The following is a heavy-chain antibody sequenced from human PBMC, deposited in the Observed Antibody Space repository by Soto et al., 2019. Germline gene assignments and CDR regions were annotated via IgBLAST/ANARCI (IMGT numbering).Heavy chain of an antibody. CDR3: VREGDSGFFS. D-gene: IGHD6-25*01. CDR1: GFTFGDYW. Sequence: EVQLVESGGGLVQPGGSLRLSCATSGFTFGDYWMSWVRQAPGKRLEWVANTNQDESEKYYVSSVRGRFIISRDNAKNSLYLQRNSLRAEDTAVYFCVREGDSGFFSWGQGTLVTVSS. J-gene: IGHJ5*02. CDR2: TNQDESEK. V-gene: IGHV3-7*01.